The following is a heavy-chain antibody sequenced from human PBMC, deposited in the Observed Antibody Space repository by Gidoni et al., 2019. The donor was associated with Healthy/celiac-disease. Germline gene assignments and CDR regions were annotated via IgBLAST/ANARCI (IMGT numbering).Heavy chain of an antibody. D-gene: IGHD6-19*01. CDR2: ISYAGSNK. Sequence: QVQLVESGGGGVQPGRSLRLSCAAAGFTFSRYAMHWVRQAPGKGLEWVAVISYAGSNKSSAYSVKGRFTISRDNSKNTLYLQMNSLRAEDTAVYYCARDIAVAGPFDYWGQGTLVTVSS. CDR1: GFTFSRYA. V-gene: IGHV3-30*04. J-gene: IGHJ4*02. CDR3: ARDIAVAGPFDY.